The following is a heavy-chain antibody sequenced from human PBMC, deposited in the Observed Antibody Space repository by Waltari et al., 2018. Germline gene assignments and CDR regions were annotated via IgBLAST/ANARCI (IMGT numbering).Heavy chain of an antibody. CDR1: GLTFSAYR. CDR2: ISSGGNFI. Sequence: EVQLVESGGGLVKPGGYLRLSCAASGLTFSAYRMNWVRQAPGKGLGWVSCISSGGNFIDSADSLKGRVTISRDNAKNSLFLQMSRLRAEDTAVYYCARGPFCHGANCLTPMDYWGQGTLVTVSS. V-gene: IGHV3-21*01. J-gene: IGHJ4*02. D-gene: IGHD2-21*01. CDR3: ARGPFCHGANCLTPMDY.